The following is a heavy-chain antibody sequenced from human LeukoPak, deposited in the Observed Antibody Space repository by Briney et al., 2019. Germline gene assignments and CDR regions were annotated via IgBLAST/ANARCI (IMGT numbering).Heavy chain of an antibody. D-gene: IGHD6-13*01. J-gene: IGHJ6*03. CDR3: ARVRGQQLDYYYYYYMDV. CDR1: GGTFSSYA. CDR2: IIPIFGAA. Sequence: ASVKVSCKASGGTFSSYAISWVRQAPGQGLEWMGGIIPIFGAANYAQKFQGRVTITADESTSTAYMELSSLRSEDTAVYYCARVRGQQLDYYYYYYMDVWGKGTTVTVSS. V-gene: IGHV1-69*01.